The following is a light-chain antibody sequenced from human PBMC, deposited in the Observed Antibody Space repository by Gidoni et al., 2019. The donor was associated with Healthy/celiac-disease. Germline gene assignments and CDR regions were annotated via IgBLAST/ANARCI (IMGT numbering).Light chain of an antibody. CDR2: DAS. J-gene: IGKJ1*01. CDR1: QSVSSY. Sequence: EIVLTQSPATLSFSPGESATLPCRASQSVSSYLAWYQQKPGQAPRLLIYDASNSATGIPARCSGSGSWTDFTLTISSLEPEDFAVYYCQQRSNWPPWTFGQGTKVEIK. CDR3: QQRSNWPPWT. V-gene: IGKV3-11*01.